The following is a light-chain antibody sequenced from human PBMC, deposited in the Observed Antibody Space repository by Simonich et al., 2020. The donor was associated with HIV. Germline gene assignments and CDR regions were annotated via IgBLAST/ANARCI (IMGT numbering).Light chain of an antibody. CDR3: QQYYSSPLT. J-gene: IGKJ4*01. CDR2: WAS. CDR1: QSVLPSSSNKNS. Sequence: DIVMTQSPDSLAVSLGERATINCKSSQSVLPSSSNKNSLAWYQQKPGQPPKLLIYWASTRESGVPDRFSGSGSGTDFTLTISSLQAEDVAVYYCQQYYSSPLTFGGGTKVEIK. V-gene: IGKV4-1*01.